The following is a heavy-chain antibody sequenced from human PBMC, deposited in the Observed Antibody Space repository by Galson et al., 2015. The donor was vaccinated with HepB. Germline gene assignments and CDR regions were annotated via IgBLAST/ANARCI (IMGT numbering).Heavy chain of an antibody. CDR2: INTKTGNP. CDR3: ARTPDYGSGSYYNAWFDP. J-gene: IGHJ5*02. CDR1: RYIFTNYP. Sequence: SVKVSCKASRYIFTNYPINWVRQAPGQGLEWMGWINTKTGNPTYAQGFTGRFVFSLDTSVSTAYLQISSLKAENTAIYYCARTPDYGSGSYYNAWFDPWGQGTLVTVSS. D-gene: IGHD3-10*01. V-gene: IGHV7-4-1*02.